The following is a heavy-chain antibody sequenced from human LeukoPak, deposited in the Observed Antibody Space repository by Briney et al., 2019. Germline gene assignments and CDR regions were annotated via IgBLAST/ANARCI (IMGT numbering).Heavy chain of an antibody. CDR1: GFTFSSYW. Sequence: GGSLRLSCAASGFTFSSYWMSWVRQAPGKGLEWVSYISSSGSTIYYADSVKGRFTISRDNAKNSLYLQMNSLRAEDTAVYYCAREGRIAAAENDYWGQGTLVTVSS. CDR3: AREGRIAAAENDY. D-gene: IGHD6-13*01. J-gene: IGHJ4*02. CDR2: ISSSGSTI. V-gene: IGHV3-48*03.